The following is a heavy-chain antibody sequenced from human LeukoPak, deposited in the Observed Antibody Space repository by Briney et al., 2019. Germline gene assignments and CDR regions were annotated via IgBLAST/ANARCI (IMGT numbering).Heavy chain of an antibody. CDR3: RAGVGKIDLDF. Sequence: GGSLRLSCVASVFTFSNCCMSWVRQAPGKGLEWVGRIKIKAHGETTDYTAPVKGRFTISRDDSKNTLYLQMNSLKTEDIAVYHCRAGVGKIDLDFWGQGTLVTVSS. V-gene: IGHV3-15*01. D-gene: IGHD6-25*01. CDR2: IKIKAHGETT. CDR1: VFTFSNCC. J-gene: IGHJ4*02.